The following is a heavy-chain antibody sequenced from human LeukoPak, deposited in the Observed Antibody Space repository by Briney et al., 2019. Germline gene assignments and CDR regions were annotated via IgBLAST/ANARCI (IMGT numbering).Heavy chain of an antibody. V-gene: IGHV4-30-2*01. D-gene: IGHD2-15*01. CDR3: VRRARPSGTDY. CDR1: GGSISSGGYY. J-gene: IGHJ4*02. Sequence: PSETLSLTCTVSGGSISSGGYYWTWIRQPPGKGLEWIGYIYYSGSTYYNPSLKSRVTISVDRSKTQFSLKLSSVTAADTAVYYCVRRARPSGTDYWGQGTLVTVSS. CDR2: IYYSGST.